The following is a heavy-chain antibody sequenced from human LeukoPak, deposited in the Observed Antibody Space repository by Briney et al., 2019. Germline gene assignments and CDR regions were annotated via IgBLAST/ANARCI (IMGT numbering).Heavy chain of an antibody. CDR3: ARAGSGYSFDI. D-gene: IGHD3-22*01. J-gene: IGHJ3*02. CDR1: DDSISSHY. CDR2: IYNSGGT. Sequence: SETLSLTCTVSDDSISSHYWSWIRQPPGKGVEWIGYIYNSGGTNYNPSLKSRVTISVDTSKNRFSLKLSSVTAADTAVYYCARAGSGYSFDIWGQGTMVTVSS. V-gene: IGHV4-59*11.